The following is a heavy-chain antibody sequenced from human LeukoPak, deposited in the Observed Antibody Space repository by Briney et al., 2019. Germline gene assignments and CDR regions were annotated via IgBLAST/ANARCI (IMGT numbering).Heavy chain of an antibody. Sequence: PSETLSLTCAVYGESFSGYYWSWIRQPPGKGLEWIGYIYDSGSTNYNPSLKSRVTISVDTSKNQFSLKLSSVTAADTAVYYCACLTTADAFDIWGQGTMVTVSS. J-gene: IGHJ3*02. CDR1: GESFSGYY. D-gene: IGHD3-22*01. CDR2: IYDSGST. CDR3: ACLTTADAFDI. V-gene: IGHV4-59*01.